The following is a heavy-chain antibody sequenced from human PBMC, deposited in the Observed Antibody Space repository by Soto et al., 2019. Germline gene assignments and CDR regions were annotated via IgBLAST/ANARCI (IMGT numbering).Heavy chain of an antibody. Sequence: QVLLVESGGGVVQPGGSLRLSCAASGFTFSTYAMHWVRQAPGKGLQWVAVISYNEKNKYFADSVRGRFTISRDNSKNTLYLEMNSRRDEDTVLYYWGRDYCSRPSCYGRDVGGKGTTVTVSS. CDR3: GRDYCSRPSCYGRDV. CDR1: GFTFSTYA. D-gene: IGHD2-2*01. J-gene: IGHJ6*04. CDR2: ISYNEKNK. V-gene: IGHV3-30*04.